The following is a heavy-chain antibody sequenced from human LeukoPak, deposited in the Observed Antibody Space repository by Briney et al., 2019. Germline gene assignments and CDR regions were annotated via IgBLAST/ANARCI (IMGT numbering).Heavy chain of an antibody. CDR2: IYSGGTT. CDR3: ARIYPGSGPSPYYFDY. D-gene: IGHD3-10*01. Sequence: PGGSLRLSCASSGFTVSSNYMSWVRQAPGKGLEGVSIIYSGGTTYYADSVKGRFTISRDTSKNTLSLQMNSLRTEDTAVYYCARIYPGSGPSPYYFDYWGQGTLVTVSS. V-gene: IGHV3-66*01. CDR1: GFTVSSNY. J-gene: IGHJ4*02.